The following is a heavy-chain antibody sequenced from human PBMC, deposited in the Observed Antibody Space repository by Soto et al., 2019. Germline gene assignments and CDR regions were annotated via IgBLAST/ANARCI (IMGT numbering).Heavy chain of an antibody. V-gene: IGHV1-69*13. D-gene: IGHD1-26*01. CDR1: GGTFSSYA. Sequence: ASVKVSCKASGGTFSSYAISWVRQAPGQGLEWMGGIIPIFGTANYAQKFQGRVTITADESTSTAYMELSSLRSEDTAVYYCARVEWELPYFDYWGQGTLVTVSS. CDR2: IIPIFGTA. J-gene: IGHJ4*02. CDR3: ARVEWELPYFDY.